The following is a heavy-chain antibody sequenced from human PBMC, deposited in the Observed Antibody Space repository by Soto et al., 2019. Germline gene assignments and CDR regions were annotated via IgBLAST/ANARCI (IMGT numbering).Heavy chain of an antibody. CDR1: GFTFSSYS. Sequence: EVQLVESGGGLVQPGGSLRLSCAASGFTFSSYSMNWVRQAPGKGLEWVSYISSSSSTIYYADSVKGRFTISRDNAKNSLYLKMNSLRDEDTAVYYCARVSNFGWLLRGYYYYGMDVWGQGTTVTVSS. CDR2: ISSSSSTI. V-gene: IGHV3-48*02. CDR3: ARVSNFGWLLRGYYYYGMDV. J-gene: IGHJ6*02. D-gene: IGHD3-9*01.